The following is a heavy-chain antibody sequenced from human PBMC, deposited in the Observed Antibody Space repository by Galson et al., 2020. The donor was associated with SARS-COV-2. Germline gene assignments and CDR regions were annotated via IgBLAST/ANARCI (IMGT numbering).Heavy chain of an antibody. CDR1: GFTFSNYA. CDR3: AAGPHSSSSPYYCAMHV. J-gene: IGHJ6*02. V-gene: IGHV3-33*01. D-gene: IGHD6-6*01. Sequence: GRSLRLSCAAPGFTFSNYAMHWVRQAPGKGLEWVAVIWSDGSNKYHEDSVKGRFTISRDNSKTTLYLQMNSLRAEDTAVYHCAAGPHSSSSPYYCAMHVWGQGTTVTVSS. CDR2: IWSDGSNK.